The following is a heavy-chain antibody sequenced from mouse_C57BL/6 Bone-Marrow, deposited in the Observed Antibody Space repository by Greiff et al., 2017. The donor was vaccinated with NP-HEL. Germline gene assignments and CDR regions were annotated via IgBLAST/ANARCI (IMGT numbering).Heavy chain of an antibody. J-gene: IGHJ2*01. Sequence: VQLQQSGAELARPGASVKLSCKASGYTFTSYGISWVKQRTGQGLEWIGEIYPRSGNTYYNEKFKGKATLTADKSSSTAYMELRSLASEDSAVYFCAREETAQALFAYWGQGTTLTVSA. CDR1: GYTFTSYG. V-gene: IGHV1-81*01. CDR2: IYPRSGNT. CDR3: AREETAQALFAY. D-gene: IGHD3-2*02.